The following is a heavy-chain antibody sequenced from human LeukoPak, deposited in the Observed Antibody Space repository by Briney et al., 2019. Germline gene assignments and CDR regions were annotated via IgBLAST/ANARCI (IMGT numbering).Heavy chain of an antibody. V-gene: IGHV3-7*01. CDR3: TRDFGRSSYYFDF. CDR1: GFTFDDYA. Sequence: GRSLRLSCAASGFTFDDYAMHWVRQAPGKGLEWVANIKQDGSEKYYVDSVRGRLTISRDNAENSLFLQMNRLRVEDTAVYYCTRDFGRSSYYFDFWGQGTLVTVSS. J-gene: IGHJ4*02. D-gene: IGHD3-3*01. CDR2: IKQDGSEK.